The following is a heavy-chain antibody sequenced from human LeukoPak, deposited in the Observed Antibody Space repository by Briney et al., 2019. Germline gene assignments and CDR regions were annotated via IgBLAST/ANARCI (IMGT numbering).Heavy chain of an antibody. Sequence: SETLSLTCTVSGGSISSYYWSWIRQPPGKGLEWIGYIYYSGSTNYNPSLKSRVTISVDTSKNQFSLKLSSVTAADTAVYYCARHLTYYYDSSVGWFDPWGQGTLVTVSS. V-gene: IGHV4-59*08. D-gene: IGHD3-22*01. CDR1: GGSISSYY. CDR2: IYYSGST. CDR3: ARHLTYYYDSSVGWFDP. J-gene: IGHJ5*02.